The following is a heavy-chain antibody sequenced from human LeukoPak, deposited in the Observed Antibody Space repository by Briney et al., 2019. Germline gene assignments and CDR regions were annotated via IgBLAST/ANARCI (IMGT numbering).Heavy chain of an antibody. Sequence: SETLSLTCTVSGGSISSYYWSWIRQPPGKGLEWIGYIYYSGSTNYSPSLKSRITISVDTSKNQFSLKLSSVTAADTAVYYCARQGYSAYEILDYWGQGTLVTVSS. V-gene: IGHV4-59*08. CDR1: GGSISSYY. CDR2: IYYSGST. J-gene: IGHJ4*02. CDR3: ARQGYSAYEILDY. D-gene: IGHD5-12*01.